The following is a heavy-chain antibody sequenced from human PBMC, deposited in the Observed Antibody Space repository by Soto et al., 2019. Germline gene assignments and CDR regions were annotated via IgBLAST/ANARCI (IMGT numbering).Heavy chain of an antibody. CDR1: GGSFSAYY. CDR3: ARGGGRGYSYGYGIRDHAFNL. CDR2: INHLGRP. Sequence: SETVSPTXDVYGGSFSAYYSRWISQPPGKGLEGSGEINHLGRPNYNPSRKCRLTILVDKSKNQCFLKMNSVTAADTAVYFCARGGGRGYSYGYGIRDHAFNLWGQGTMVPISS. J-gene: IGHJ3*01. D-gene: IGHD5-18*01. V-gene: IGHV4-34*01.